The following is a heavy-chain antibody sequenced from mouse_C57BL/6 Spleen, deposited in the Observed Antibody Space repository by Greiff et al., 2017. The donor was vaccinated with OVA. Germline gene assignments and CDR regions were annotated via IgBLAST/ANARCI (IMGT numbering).Heavy chain of an antibody. CDR1: GYTFTGYW. V-gene: IGHV1-9*01. CDR3: ASSVGYGYAMDY. J-gene: IGHJ4*01. D-gene: IGHD1-1*01. Sequence: QVQLQQSGAELMKPGASVTLSCKATGYTFTGYWIEWVQQRPGHGLEWLGEILPGSGSTNYTDKFKGKTTITAEPSSNTAYMQLSSLSAEDCSNCYSASSVGYGYAMDYWGQGTSVTVSS. CDR2: ILPGSGST.